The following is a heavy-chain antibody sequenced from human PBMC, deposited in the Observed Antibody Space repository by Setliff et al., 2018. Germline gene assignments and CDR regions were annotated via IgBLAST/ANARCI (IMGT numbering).Heavy chain of an antibody. J-gene: IGHJ4*02. V-gene: IGHV5-51*01. D-gene: IGHD3-22*01. Sequence: GESLKISCKASGYTFTNYWIGWVRQMPGKGLEWMGIIHPADYDTRYSPSLQGQVTFSADRSISTAHLQWDSLKASDTAMYYCARGYDSGGWNYWGQGTLVTVSS. CDR2: IHPADYDT. CDR3: ARGYDSGGWNY. CDR1: GYTFTNYW.